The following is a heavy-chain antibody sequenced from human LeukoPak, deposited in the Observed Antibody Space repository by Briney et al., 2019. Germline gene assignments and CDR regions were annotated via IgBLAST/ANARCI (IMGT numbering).Heavy chain of an antibody. CDR2: IKGDESAK. V-gene: IGHV3-7*01. Sequence: GGSRRLSCAASGFPFSTYWRAWARQAPGKGLEWVANIKGDESAKHQADSVKGRFTISRDNAQNSVYLQMSSLRGEDTAVYYCARDVVGSLDYWGQGTLVTVSS. CDR3: ARDVVGSLDY. D-gene: IGHD1-26*01. CDR1: GFPFSTYW. J-gene: IGHJ4*02.